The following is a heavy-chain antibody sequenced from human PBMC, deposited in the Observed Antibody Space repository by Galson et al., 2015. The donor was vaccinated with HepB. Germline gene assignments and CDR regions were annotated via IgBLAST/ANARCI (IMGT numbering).Heavy chain of an antibody. CDR3: ARDRGHSYGHRYYYYYYGMDV. CDR1: GGTLSSYA. Sequence: SVKVSCKASGGTLSSYAMSWVRQAPGQGLEWMGGIIPIFGTANYEQKFQGRVTITADKSTSTAYMELSSLRSEDTAVYYCARDRGHSYGHRYYYYYYGMDVWCQGTTVTVSS. D-gene: IGHD5-18*01. CDR2: IIPIFGTA. J-gene: IGHJ6*02. V-gene: IGHV1-69*06.